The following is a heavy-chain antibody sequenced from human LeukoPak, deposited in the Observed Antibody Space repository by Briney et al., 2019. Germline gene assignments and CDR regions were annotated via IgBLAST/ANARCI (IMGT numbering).Heavy chain of an antibody. J-gene: IGHJ4*02. CDR2: IRNDGSHK. Sequence: GTSLRLSCVVSGFNFDNYGMHWVRQAPGKGLEWVAFIRNDGSHKTYGDSVKGRFTISRVNSKNTLNLQMDSLRPDDTAVYYCARDPSRGLGYCTNGVCLIPDYWGQGTLVTVSS. D-gene: IGHD2-8*01. V-gene: IGHV3-30*19. CDR1: GFNFDNYG. CDR3: ARDPSRGLGYCTNGVCLIPDY.